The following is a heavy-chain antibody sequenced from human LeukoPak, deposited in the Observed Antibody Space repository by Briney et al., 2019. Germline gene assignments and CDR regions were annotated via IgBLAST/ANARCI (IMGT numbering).Heavy chain of an antibody. J-gene: IGHJ4*02. CDR2: ISGDGGST. Sequence: PGGSLRLSCAASGFTFDVYAMHWVRQAPGKGLEWVSLISGDGGSTYYADSVKGRFTISRDNSKNSLYLQMNSLRTEDTALYYCAKERLWGSYRTNGIDYWGQGTLVTVSS. CDR3: AKERLWGSYRTNGIDY. CDR1: GFTFDVYA. D-gene: IGHD3-16*02. V-gene: IGHV3-43*02.